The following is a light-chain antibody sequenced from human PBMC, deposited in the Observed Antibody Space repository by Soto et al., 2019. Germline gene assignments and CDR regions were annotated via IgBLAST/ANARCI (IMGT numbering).Light chain of an antibody. CDR3: CSYAGHSTYV. J-gene: IGLJ6*01. CDR1: SNDAGGYYL. V-gene: IGLV2-23*01. Sequence: QSAPTQPDSVSGSPGQSITISCTGVSNDAGGYYLVSWYQQHPGQAPKLIIYEDTKQPSGVSSRFSGYTSDNTPSLTVSGLQAAVEADYYCCSYAGHSTYVFARVTKVTVL. CDR2: EDT.